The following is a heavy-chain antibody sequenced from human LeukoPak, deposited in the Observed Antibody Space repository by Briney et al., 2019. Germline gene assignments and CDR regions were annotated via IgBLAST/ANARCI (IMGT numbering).Heavy chain of an antibody. CDR2: FHPEEAKM. CDR3: ATRSGDFWSGFVN. CDR1: GNSLSELS. D-gene: IGHD3-3*01. V-gene: IGHV1-24*01. J-gene: IGHJ4*02. Sequence: ASVKVSCKVSGNSLSELSIQWVRQAPGKGLEWMGGFHPEEAKMVYSQNFRGRVTMTEDTSTQTAYMELSGLTSDDTAVYYCATRSGDFWSGFVNWGQGTLVTVSS.